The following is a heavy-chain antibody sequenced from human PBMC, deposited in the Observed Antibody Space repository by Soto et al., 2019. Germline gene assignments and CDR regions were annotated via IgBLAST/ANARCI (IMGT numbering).Heavy chain of an antibody. J-gene: IGHJ4*02. V-gene: IGHV4-31*03. Sequence: PSETLSLTCTVSGGSISSGGYYWSWIRQHPGKGLEWIGYIYYSGSTYYNPSLKSRVTISVDTSKNQFSLKLSSVTAADTAVYYCARDAVEVRGSFDYWGQGTLVTVSS. D-gene: IGHD3-10*01. CDR1: GGSISSGGYY. CDR2: IYYSGST. CDR3: ARDAVEVRGSFDY.